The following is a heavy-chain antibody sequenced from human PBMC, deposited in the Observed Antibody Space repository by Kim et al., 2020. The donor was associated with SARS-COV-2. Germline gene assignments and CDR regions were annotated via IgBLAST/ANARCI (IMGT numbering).Heavy chain of an antibody. CDR1: GFTFSSYA. CDR3: AKGIGNTMIVVVIGRGFVYYFDY. CDR2: ISGSGGST. Sequence: GGSLRLSCAASGFTFSSYAMSWVRQAPGKGLEWVSTISGSGGSTYYADSVKGRFTISRDNSKNTLYLQMNSLRAEDTAVYYCAKGIGNTMIVVVIGRGFVYYFDYWGQGTLVTVSS. J-gene: IGHJ4*02. D-gene: IGHD3-22*01. V-gene: IGHV3-23*01.